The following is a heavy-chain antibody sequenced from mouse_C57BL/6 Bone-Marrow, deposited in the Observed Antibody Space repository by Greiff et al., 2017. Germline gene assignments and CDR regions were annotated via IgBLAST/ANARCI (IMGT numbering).Heavy chain of an antibody. Sequence: QVQLQQPGAELVKPGASVTLSCKASGYTFTSYWMQWVKQRPGQGLEWIGEIDPSDSYTNYNQKFKGKATLTVDTSSSTAYMQLSSLTSEDSAVYYCARPYYYGFAYWGQGTLVTVSA. CDR1: GYTFTSYW. CDR3: ARPYYYGFAY. J-gene: IGHJ3*01. CDR2: IDPSDSYT. D-gene: IGHD1-1*01. V-gene: IGHV1-50*01.